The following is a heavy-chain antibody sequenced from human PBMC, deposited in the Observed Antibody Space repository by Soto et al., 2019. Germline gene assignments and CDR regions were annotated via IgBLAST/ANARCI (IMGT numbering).Heavy chain of an antibody. CDR2: ISYDGSNK. J-gene: IGHJ4*02. D-gene: IGHD4-17*01. Sequence: GGSLRLSCAASGFTFSSYAMHWVRQAPGKGLEWVAVISYDGSNKYYADSVKGRFTISRDNSKNTLYLQMNSLRAEDTAVYYCARDRSGHGDSYGVFDYWGQGTLVTVS. CDR1: GFTFSSYA. V-gene: IGHV3-30-3*01. CDR3: ARDRSGHGDSYGVFDY.